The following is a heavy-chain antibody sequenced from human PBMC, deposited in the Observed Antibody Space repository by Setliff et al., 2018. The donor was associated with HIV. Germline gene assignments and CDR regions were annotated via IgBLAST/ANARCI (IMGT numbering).Heavy chain of an antibody. CDR1: GFSLTTSGTC. D-gene: IGHD2-15*01. CDR3: ARDIVVVRDYYYMDV. J-gene: IGHJ6*03. V-gene: IGHV2-70*17. CDR2: VDWGDNR. Sequence: SGPTLVNPTQPLTLTCTFSGFSLTTSGTCVSWIRQPPGKALEWLARVDWGDNRFYNSSLRTRLTISKDTSKNQVVLTMTNMDPVDTATYYCARDIVVVRDYYYMDVWGKGTTVTVSS.